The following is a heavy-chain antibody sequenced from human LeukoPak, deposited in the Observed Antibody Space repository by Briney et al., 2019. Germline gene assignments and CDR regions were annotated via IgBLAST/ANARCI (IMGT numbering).Heavy chain of an antibody. Sequence: GGSLRLSCAASGFTFSSYAMHWVRQAPGKGLEWVAIISYDGSNKYYADSVKGRFTISRDNSKNTLYLQMNSLRAEDTAVYYCARGTYYYDSSGYYYYFRGGYDAFDIWGQGTMVTASS. D-gene: IGHD3-22*01. CDR1: GFTFSSYA. CDR2: ISYDGSNK. J-gene: IGHJ3*02. CDR3: ARGTYYYDSSGYYYYFRGGYDAFDI. V-gene: IGHV3-30-3*01.